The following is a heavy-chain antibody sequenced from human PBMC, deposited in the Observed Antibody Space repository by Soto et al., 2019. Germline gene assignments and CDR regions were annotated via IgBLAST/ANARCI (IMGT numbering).Heavy chain of an antibody. CDR2: IYYSGST. Sequence: TSETLSLTCTISGGSISSYYWSWIRQPPGKGLEWIGYIYYSGSTNYNPSLKSRVTISVDTSKNQFSLKLSSVTAADTAVYYCARVSTRRFTGVFDIWGHGTMVTVSS. CDR3: ARVSTRRFTGVFDI. V-gene: IGHV4-59*01. D-gene: IGHD7-27*01. J-gene: IGHJ3*02. CDR1: GGSISSYY.